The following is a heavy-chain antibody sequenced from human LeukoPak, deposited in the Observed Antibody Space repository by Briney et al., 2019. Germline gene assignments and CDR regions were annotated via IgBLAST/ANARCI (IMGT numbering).Heavy chain of an antibody. CDR2: MYDTGRT. CDR1: GGSISYYH. J-gene: IGHJ3*01. CDR3: ARVLLRGGAFDF. Sequence: SETLSLTCTVSGGSISYYHWSWIRQPPGRGLEWIGYMYDTGRTDYRHNPSLKSRVTTSLDTSKNQFSLRLSSVTAADTALYFCARVLLRGGAFDFWGQGTMVTVSS. V-gene: IGHV4-59*01. D-gene: IGHD2-8*02.